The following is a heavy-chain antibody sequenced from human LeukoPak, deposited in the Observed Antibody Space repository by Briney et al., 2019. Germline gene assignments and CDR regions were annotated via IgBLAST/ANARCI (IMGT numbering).Heavy chain of an antibody. CDR3: ARERITDYYYYMDV. CDR1: GGSFSGYY. CDR2: INHSGGT. V-gene: IGHV4-34*01. Sequence: TPSETLSLTCAVYGGSFSGYYWSWIRQPPGKGLEWIGEINHSGGTNYNPSLKSRVTISVDTSKNQFSLKLSSVTAADTAVYYCARERITDYYYYMDVWGKGTTVTISS. D-gene: IGHD2-15*01. J-gene: IGHJ6*03.